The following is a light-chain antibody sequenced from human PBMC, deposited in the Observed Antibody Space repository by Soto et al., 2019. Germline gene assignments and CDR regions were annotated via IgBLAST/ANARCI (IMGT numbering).Light chain of an antibody. CDR3: RQYGRSLEFA. CDR1: QSVGSSF. CDR2: GAS. J-gene: IGKJ4*01. V-gene: IGKV3-20*01. Sequence: EIVLTQSPGTLSLSPGERATLSCRASQSVGSSFLSWYQHKPGQSXRLLIYGASTRATGIPDRFSGSGSGTDFTLTISRLDPEDFAVYYCRQYGRSLEFAVGGGTKVDIK.